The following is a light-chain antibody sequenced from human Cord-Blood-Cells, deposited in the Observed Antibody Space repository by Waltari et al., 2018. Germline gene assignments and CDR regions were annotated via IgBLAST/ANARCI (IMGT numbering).Light chain of an antibody. CDR3: QQRSNWPWT. Sequence: EIVLTQSPATLSLSPGERATLSCRASQSVSSYLAWYQQKPGQAPRLLIYDASNRATGLPARCSGSGSGTDFTLTISSLEPEDFAVYYCQQRSNWPWTFGQGTKVEIK. J-gene: IGKJ1*01. CDR1: QSVSSY. V-gene: IGKV3-11*01. CDR2: DAS.